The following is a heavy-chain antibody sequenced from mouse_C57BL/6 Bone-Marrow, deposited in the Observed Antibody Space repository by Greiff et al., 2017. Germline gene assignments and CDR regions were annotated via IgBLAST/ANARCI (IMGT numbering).Heavy chain of an antibody. J-gene: IGHJ2*01. CDR1: GFNIKDYY. CDR2: IDPEDGET. Sequence: EVQLQESGAELVKPGASVKLSCTASGFNIKDYYIPWVKQRTEQGLEWIGRIDPEDGETKYAPKFQDKATITADTSSNTAYLQLSSLTSEDTAVYYCTRSLIYYGTNYWGQGTTLTGSS. D-gene: IGHD1-1*01. CDR3: TRSLIYYGTNY. V-gene: IGHV14-2*01.